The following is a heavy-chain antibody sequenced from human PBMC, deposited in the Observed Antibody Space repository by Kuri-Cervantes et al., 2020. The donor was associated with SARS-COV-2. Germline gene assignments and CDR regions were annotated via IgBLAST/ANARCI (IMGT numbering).Heavy chain of an antibody. D-gene: IGHD1-20*01. Sequence: SETLSLTCAVYGGSFSNFYWSWIRQPPGKGLEWIGSIYHSGSTYYNPSLKSRVTISVDTSKNQFSLKLSSVTAADTAVYYCARHTITGPFDYWGQGTLVTVSS. V-gene: IGHV4-34*01. J-gene: IGHJ4*02. CDR2: IYHSGST. CDR3: ARHTITGPFDY. CDR1: GGSFSNFY.